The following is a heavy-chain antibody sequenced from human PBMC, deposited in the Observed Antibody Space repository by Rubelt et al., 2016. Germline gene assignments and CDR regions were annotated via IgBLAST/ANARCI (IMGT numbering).Heavy chain of an antibody. CDR2: MNPNSGNT. Sequence: VKVSCKASGYTFTSYDINWVRQATGQGLEWMGWMNPNSGNTGYAQKFQGRVTMTRNTSISTAYMELSSLRSDDAAVYYCARATYYYDSSGYYLPIDYWGQGTLVTVSS. CDR3: ARATYYYDSSGYYLPIDY. J-gene: IGHJ4*02. D-gene: IGHD3-22*01. CDR1: GYTFTSYD. V-gene: IGHV1-8*01.